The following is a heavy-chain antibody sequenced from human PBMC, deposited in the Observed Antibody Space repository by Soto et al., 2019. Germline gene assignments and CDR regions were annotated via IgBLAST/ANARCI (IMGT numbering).Heavy chain of an antibody. V-gene: IGHV1-69*13. Sequence: ASVKVSCKASGGTFSGYAISWVRQAPGQGLEWMGGIIPIFGTANYAQKFQGRVTITADESTSTAYMELSSLRSEDTAVYYCAVDVDTAMVPYYYYGMDVWGQGTTVTVSS. J-gene: IGHJ6*02. CDR3: AVDVDTAMVPYYYYGMDV. D-gene: IGHD5-18*01. CDR1: GGTFSGYA. CDR2: IIPIFGTA.